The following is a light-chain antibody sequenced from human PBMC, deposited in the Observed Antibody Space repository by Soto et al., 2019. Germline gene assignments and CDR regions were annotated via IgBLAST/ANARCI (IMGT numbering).Light chain of an antibody. Sequence: DIQLTQAPSFLSASGGDRVTVSCRASQDISTSLAWFQQKAGKVPQLLVYPASTLQDGVPSRFSGSGSGTYFTLTINNLQAEDFATYYCQHLRTYPFSFGQGTKVDIK. CDR3: QHLRTYPFS. J-gene: IGKJ2*03. CDR2: PAS. V-gene: IGKV1-9*01. CDR1: QDISTS.